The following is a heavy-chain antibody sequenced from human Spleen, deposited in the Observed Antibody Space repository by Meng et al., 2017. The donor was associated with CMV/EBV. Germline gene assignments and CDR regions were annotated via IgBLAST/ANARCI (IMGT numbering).Heavy chain of an antibody. V-gene: IGHV1-2*02. Sequence: ASVKVSCKASGYTLTGYYMHWVRQAPGQGLEWMGWINPYSGGTNFAQKFQGRVTMTRDTSISTAYMELSRLRSDDTAVYYCATPSYYDFWSGYYTYYYGMDVWGQGTTVTVSS. J-gene: IGHJ6*02. CDR2: INPYSGGT. D-gene: IGHD3-3*01. CDR1: GYTLTGYY. CDR3: ATPSYYDFWSGYYTYYYGMDV.